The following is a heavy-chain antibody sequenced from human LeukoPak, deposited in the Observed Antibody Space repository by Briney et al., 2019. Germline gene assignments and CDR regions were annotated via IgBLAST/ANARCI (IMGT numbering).Heavy chain of an antibody. D-gene: IGHD1-26*01. Sequence: SETLSLTCAVYGGSFSGYYWSWIRQPPGKGLEWIGNIYYSGSTNYNPSLKSRVTISVDASKNQFSLKLGSVTAADTAVYYRARGGTLRTLFDYWGQGTLVTVSS. J-gene: IGHJ4*02. CDR3: ARGGTLRTLFDY. V-gene: IGHV4-59*01. CDR1: GGSFSGYY. CDR2: IYYSGST.